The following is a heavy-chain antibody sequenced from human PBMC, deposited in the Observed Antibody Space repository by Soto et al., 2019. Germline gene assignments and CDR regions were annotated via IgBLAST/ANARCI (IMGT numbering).Heavy chain of an antibody. CDR1: GFTVSSNY. CDR2: IYSGGST. J-gene: IGHJ4*02. CDR3: ARACSGGSCYLDY. Sequence: AGGSLRLSCAASGFTVSSNYMSWVRQAPGKGLEWVSVIYSGGSTYYADSVKGRFTISRDNSKNTLYLQMNSLRAEDTAVYYCARACSGGSCYLDYWGQGTLVTVS. V-gene: IGHV3-53*01. D-gene: IGHD2-15*01.